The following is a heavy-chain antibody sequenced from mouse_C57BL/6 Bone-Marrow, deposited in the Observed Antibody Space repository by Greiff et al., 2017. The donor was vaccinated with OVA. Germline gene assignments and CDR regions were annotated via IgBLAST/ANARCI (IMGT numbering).Heavy chain of an antibody. CDR3: ARRRTGRFDY. J-gene: IGHJ2*01. CDR2: IHTNSGST. Sequence: QVQLQQPGAELVKPGASVKLSCKASGYTFTSYWMHWVQQRPGQGLEWIGMIHTNSGSTNYNEKFKSKATLTVDKSSSTAYMQLSSLTSEDSAVYYGARRRTGRFDYWGQGTTLTVSS. CDR1: GYTFTSYW. V-gene: IGHV1-64*01. D-gene: IGHD4-1*01.